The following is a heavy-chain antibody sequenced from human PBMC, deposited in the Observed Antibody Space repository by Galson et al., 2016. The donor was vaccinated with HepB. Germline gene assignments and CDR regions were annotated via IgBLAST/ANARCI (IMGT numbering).Heavy chain of an antibody. CDR1: GFAFSSNW. Sequence: SLRLSCAASGFAFSSNWMNWVRQAPGRGLEWVANINHDATTRQYVDSARGRFTVSRDNAKNSLYLQMSSLRAEDTAVYYCSPDADWGRGDSWGQGTLVTVSS. D-gene: IGHD2-21*01. V-gene: IGHV3-7*03. J-gene: IGHJ5*01. CDR3: SPDADWGRGDS. CDR2: INHDATTR.